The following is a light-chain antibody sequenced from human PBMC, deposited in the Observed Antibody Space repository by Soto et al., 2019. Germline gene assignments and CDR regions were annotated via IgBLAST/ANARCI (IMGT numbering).Light chain of an antibody. J-gene: IGKJ1*01. CDR1: QSVRSNY. CDR2: GTS. V-gene: IGKV3-20*01. CDR3: QQYGSSPWT. Sequence: EIVLTQSPGTLSLSPGERATLSCRASQSVRSNYLAWYQQKPGQAPRLLIYGTSSRATGIPDRFSGSGSGTDLTLTISRLEPEDFAVYYCQQYGSSPWTFGQGTKVEIK.